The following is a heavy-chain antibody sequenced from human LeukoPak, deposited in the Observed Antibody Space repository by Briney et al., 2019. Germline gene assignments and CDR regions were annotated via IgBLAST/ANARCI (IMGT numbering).Heavy chain of an antibody. D-gene: IGHD6-13*01. CDR1: GFTFSSYG. Sequence: PGGSLRLSCAASGFTFSSYGMHWVRQAPGKGLEWVAVISYDGSNKYYADSVKGRFTISRDNPKNTLYLQMSSLRAEDTAVYYCAKGYSSSRRYYGMDVWGQGTTVTVSS. CDR3: AKGYSSSRRYYGMDV. J-gene: IGHJ6*02. V-gene: IGHV3-30*18. CDR2: ISYDGSNK.